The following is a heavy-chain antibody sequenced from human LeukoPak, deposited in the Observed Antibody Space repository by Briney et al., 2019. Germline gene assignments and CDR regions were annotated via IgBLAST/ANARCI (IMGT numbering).Heavy chain of an antibody. CDR2: ISWNSGSI. CDR3: ARGASASGVFVDY. CDR1: GFTFDDYS. D-gene: IGHD7-27*01. Sequence: PGGSLRLSCGASGFTFDDYSMHWVRQAPGKGLEWVSGISWNSGSIGYADSVKGRFTISRDNAKNSLYLQMNSLRAEDTALYYCARGASASGVFVDYWGQGTLVTVSS. J-gene: IGHJ4*02. V-gene: IGHV3-9*01.